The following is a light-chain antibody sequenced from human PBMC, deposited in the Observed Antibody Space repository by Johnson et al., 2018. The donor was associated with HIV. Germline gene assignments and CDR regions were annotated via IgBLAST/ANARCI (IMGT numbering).Light chain of an antibody. CDR1: SSNIGSHY. CDR2: DTI. CDR3: GTWDSSPNAYV. J-gene: IGLJ1*01. Sequence: QSVLTQPPSVSAAPGQKVTISCSGSSSNIGSHYVSWYQQVPGTAPRLVIYDTIKRHSGIPDRFSGSKSGTSATLGITGLQTGDEADYYCGTWDSSPNAYVFGAATKVAVL. V-gene: IGLV1-51*01.